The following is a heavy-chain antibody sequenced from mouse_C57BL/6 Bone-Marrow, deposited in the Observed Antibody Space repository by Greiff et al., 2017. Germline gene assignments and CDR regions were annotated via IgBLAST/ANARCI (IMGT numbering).Heavy chain of an antibody. CDR2: ISYDGSN. V-gene: IGHV3-6*01. D-gene: IGHD1-1*01. CDR1: GYSITSGYY. J-gene: IGHJ4*01. Sequence: EVQLVESGPGLVKPSQSLSLTCSVTGYSITSGYYWNWIRQFPGNKLEWMGYISYDGSNNYNPSLKNRISITRDTSKNQFFLKLNSVTTEDTATYYSVYGSSYEGAMDYWGQGTSVTVSS. CDR3: VYGSSYEGAMDY.